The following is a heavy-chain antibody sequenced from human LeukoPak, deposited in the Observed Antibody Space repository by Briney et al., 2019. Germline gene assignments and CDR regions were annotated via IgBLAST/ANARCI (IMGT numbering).Heavy chain of an antibody. Sequence: SETLSLTCAVYGGSFSGYYWSWIRQPPGKGLEWIGEINHSGSTNYNPSLKSRVTISVDTSKNQFSLKLSSVTAADTAVYYCARGETTGEFDYWGQGTLVTVSP. CDR3: ARGETTGEFDY. D-gene: IGHD4-17*01. J-gene: IGHJ4*02. CDR2: INHSGST. CDR1: GGSFSGYY. V-gene: IGHV4-34*01.